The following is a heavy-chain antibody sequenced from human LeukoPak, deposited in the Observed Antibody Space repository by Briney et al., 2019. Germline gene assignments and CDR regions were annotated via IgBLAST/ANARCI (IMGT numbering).Heavy chain of an antibody. D-gene: IGHD5-12*01. J-gene: IGHJ4*02. Sequence: SETLSLTCTVSGGSISSGGYYWSWLRQHPGKGLEWIGYIYYSGSTYYNPSLKSRVTISVDTSKNQFSLKLSSVTAADTAVYYCARARGVDIVATIPSFFDYWGQGTLVTVSS. CDR1: GGSISSGGYY. V-gene: IGHV4-31*03. CDR3: ARARGVDIVATIPSFFDY. CDR2: IYYSGST.